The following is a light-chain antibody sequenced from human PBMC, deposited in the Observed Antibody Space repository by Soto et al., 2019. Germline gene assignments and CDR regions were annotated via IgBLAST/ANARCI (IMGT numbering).Light chain of an antibody. Sequence: QSVLTQPASVSGSPGQSITISCTGTSSDVGGYNYVSWYQQHPGKAPKLMIYDVSNRPSGVSNRFSGSKSGNTASLTISGLQAEDEAVYSSSSYLSSSPLYVLGTGTKVPAL. CDR1: SSDVGGYNY. J-gene: IGLJ1*01. V-gene: IGLV2-14*01. CDR2: DVS. CDR3: SSYLSSSPLYV.